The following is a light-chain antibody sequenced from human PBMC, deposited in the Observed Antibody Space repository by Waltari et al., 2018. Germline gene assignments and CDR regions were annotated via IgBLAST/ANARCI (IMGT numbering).Light chain of an antibody. V-gene: IGKV4-1*01. CDR3: QQYCTSPPT. J-gene: IGKJ2*01. CDR2: WAS. Sequence: DIVMTQSPDSLAVSLGVRATIHCKSSQRVFCSSGNKDYLTWFQQKPGQPPRAVIYWASTREKGVPDRFSGSGSGTDFTLTINSLQAEDVAVYYCQQYCTSPPTFGQGTQVEIK. CDR1: QRVFCSSGNKDY.